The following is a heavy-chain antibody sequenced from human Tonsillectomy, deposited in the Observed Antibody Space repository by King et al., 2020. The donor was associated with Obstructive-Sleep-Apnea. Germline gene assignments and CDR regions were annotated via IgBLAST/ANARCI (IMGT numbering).Heavy chain of an antibody. CDR1: GFIFNSYW. Sequence: QLVQSGGGLVQPGGSLRLSCAASGFIFNSYWMSWVRQAPGKGLEWVANIKQDGSETYYVDFVRGRFTISRDNAKSSLYLQMNSLRAEDTAVYYCAKCNSRGCYYYGMDVWGQGTTVSVSS. V-gene: IGHV3-7*01. CDR3: AKCNSRGCYYYGMDV. CDR2: IKQDGSET. J-gene: IGHJ6*02. D-gene: IGHD2/OR15-2a*01.